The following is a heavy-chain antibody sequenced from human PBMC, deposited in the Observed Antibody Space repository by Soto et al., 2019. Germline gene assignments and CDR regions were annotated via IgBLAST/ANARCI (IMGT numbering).Heavy chain of an antibody. CDR3: ARQPEYYDFWSGYYDWFDP. Sequence: SETLSLTCTVSGGSSNSSSYYWGWIREPAGKGLEWIGSIYYSGSTYYNPSLKSRVTISVDTSKNQFSLKLSSVTAADTAVYYCARQPEYYDFWSGYYDWFDPWGQGTLVTVSS. CDR1: GGSSNSSSYY. D-gene: IGHD3-3*01. V-gene: IGHV4-39*01. CDR2: IYYSGST. J-gene: IGHJ5*02.